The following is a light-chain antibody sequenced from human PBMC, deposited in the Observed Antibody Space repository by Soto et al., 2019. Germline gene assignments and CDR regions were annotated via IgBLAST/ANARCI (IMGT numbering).Light chain of an antibody. Sequence: EIVLTQSPGTLSLSPGETATLSCRASQNVNNNYMAWYQQKPGLAPRLRIYLTSSRATGVPDRFSGSGSGTDFTLTITGLQPDDFAVSYCQQFGATPLTFGGGTRVEIK. CDR2: LTS. J-gene: IGKJ4*01. CDR1: QNVNNNY. V-gene: IGKV3-20*01. CDR3: QQFGATPLT.